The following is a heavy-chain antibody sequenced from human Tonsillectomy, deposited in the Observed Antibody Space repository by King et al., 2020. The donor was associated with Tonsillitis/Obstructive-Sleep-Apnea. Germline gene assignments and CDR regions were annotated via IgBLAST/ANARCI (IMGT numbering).Heavy chain of an antibody. V-gene: IGHV1-2*02. D-gene: IGHD3-22*01. CDR2: INPNSGGT. J-gene: IGHJ5*02. CDR3: ARDGGYYDSSGYYYEGNWFDT. Sequence: QLVQSGAEVKKTGASVKVSCKASGYTFTGYYMHRVRQAPGQGLEWMGWINPNSGGTNYAQKFQGRVTMTRDTSISTAYMELSRLRSDDTAVYYCARDGGYYDSSGYYYEGNWFDTWGQGTLVTVSS. CDR1: GYTFTGYY.